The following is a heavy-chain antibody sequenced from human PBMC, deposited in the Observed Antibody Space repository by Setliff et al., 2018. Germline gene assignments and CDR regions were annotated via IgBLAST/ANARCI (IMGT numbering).Heavy chain of an antibody. D-gene: IGHD2-15*01. CDR2: IDPDGIGK. V-gene: IGHV3-7*01. CDR1: EFTFNKYW. J-gene: IGHJ4*02. Sequence: GGSLRLSCAASEFTFNKYWMTWVRQAPGKGLEWVANIDPDGIGKYYADSVKGRFTISRDNANNSLYLQMNSLRAEDTAMYYCARFACNGGSCYLSASDHWGQGALVTVSS. CDR3: ARFACNGGSCYLSASDH.